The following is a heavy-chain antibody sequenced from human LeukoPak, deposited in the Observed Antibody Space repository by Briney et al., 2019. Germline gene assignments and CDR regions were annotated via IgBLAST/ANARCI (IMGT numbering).Heavy chain of an antibody. Sequence: PGGSLRLSCAASGLTISDSWIHWVRQAPGKGLMWVSRLASDETNKIYADSVKGRFTISRDNAKNTLYLQMNSPRVEDTGIYYCARDAGWGRLDSWGQGALVTVSS. D-gene: IGHD3-16*01. CDR2: LASDETNK. V-gene: IGHV3-74*01. CDR1: GLTISDSW. J-gene: IGHJ4*02. CDR3: ARDAGWGRLDS.